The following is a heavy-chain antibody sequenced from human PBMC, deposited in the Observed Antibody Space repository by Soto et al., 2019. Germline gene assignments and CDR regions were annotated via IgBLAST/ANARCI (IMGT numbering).Heavy chain of an antibody. D-gene: IGHD2-21*01. J-gene: IGHJ6*02. Sequence: QVQLVESGGGVVQPGRSLRLSCAASGFTFSSYGMHWVRQAPGKGLEWVAVIWYDGSNKYYADSVKGRFTISRDNSKNRVYLQMNGLRAEDTAVYYCARDLAGEGYYYGMDVWGQGTTVTVFS. V-gene: IGHV3-33*01. CDR2: IWYDGSNK. CDR1: GFTFSSYG. CDR3: ARDLAGEGYYYGMDV.